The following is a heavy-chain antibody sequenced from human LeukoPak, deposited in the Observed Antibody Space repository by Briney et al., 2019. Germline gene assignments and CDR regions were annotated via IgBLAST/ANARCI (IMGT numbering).Heavy chain of an antibody. J-gene: IGHJ4*02. CDR1: GGSISSYY. Sequence: SETLSLTCTVSGGSISSYYWSWIRQPPGKGLEWIGEINHSGSTNYNPSLKSRVTISVDTSKNQFSLKLSSVTAADTAVYYCARGRDIVVVPAARFDYWGQGTLVTVSS. CDR3: ARGRDIVVVPAARFDY. D-gene: IGHD2-2*01. CDR2: INHSGST. V-gene: IGHV4-34*01.